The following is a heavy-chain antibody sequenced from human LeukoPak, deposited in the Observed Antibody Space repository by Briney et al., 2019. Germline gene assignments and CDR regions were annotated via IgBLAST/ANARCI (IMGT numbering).Heavy chain of an antibody. CDR3: ARVGDGYSVNYFDY. J-gene: IGHJ4*02. D-gene: IGHD5-24*01. V-gene: IGHV3-48*02. CDR1: GFTFSIYN. CDR2: ISTSSSTV. Sequence: PGGSLRLSCAASGFTFSIYNMIWVRQAPGKGLEWVSYISTSSSTVYYADSVKGRFTVSRDNAQKSLYLQMNSLRDEDTAMFYCARVGDGYSVNYFDYWGQGTLVTVSS.